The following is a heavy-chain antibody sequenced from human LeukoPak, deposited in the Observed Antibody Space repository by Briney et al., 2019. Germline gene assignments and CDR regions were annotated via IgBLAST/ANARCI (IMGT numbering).Heavy chain of an antibody. CDR2: FDPEDGET. Sequence: ASVKVSCKVSGYTLTELSMHWVRQAPGKGFEWMGGFDPEDGETIYAQKFQGRVTMTEDTSTDTAYMELSSLRSEDTAVYYCATDRSNYDILTGSLSEWGQGTLVTLSS. J-gene: IGHJ4*02. CDR1: GYTLTELS. V-gene: IGHV1-24*01. CDR3: ATDRSNYDILTGSLSE. D-gene: IGHD3-9*01.